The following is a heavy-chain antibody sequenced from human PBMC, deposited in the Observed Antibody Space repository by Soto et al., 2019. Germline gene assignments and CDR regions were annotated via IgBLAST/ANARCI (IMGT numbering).Heavy chain of an antibody. CDR3: ARKAGPTQFYYDS. J-gene: IGHJ4*02. Sequence: LRLSCAASGFTVSRHYISWVRQAPGKGLEWVSVIYAAGSTYYADSVKGRFTISRDNSKNIVYLQMDSLRAEDTAVYYCARKAGPTQFYYDSWGQGIRVTVSS. V-gene: IGHV3-53*01. CDR2: IYAAGST. D-gene: IGHD4-4*01. CDR1: GFTVSRHY.